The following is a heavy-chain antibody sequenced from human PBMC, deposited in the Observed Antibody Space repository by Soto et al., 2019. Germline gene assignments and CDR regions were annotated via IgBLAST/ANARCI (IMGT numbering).Heavy chain of an antibody. D-gene: IGHD2-15*01. CDR2: IIPILGIA. CDR3: ARDDCSGGSCYYYYGMDV. V-gene: IGHV1-69*08. J-gene: IGHJ6*02. CDR1: GGTFSSYT. Sequence: QVQLVQSGAEVKKPGSSVKVSCKASGGTFSSYTISWVRQAPGQGLEWMGRIIPILGIANYAQKFQGRVTISADKSTSTAYIELSSLRSEDTAVYYCARDDCSGGSCYYYYGMDVWGQGTTVTVSS.